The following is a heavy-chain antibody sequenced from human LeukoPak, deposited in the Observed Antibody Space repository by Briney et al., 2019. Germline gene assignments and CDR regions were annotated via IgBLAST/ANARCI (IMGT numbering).Heavy chain of an antibody. J-gene: IGHJ6*02. CDR3: ASLQNVPSYYYYYVMDV. V-gene: IGHV3-23*01. CDR1: GFTFTNYA. D-gene: IGHD2/OR15-2a*01. Sequence: GGSLRLSCTTSGFTFTNYATTWVRQAPGKGLEWVSIISGSGTTIDYADSVKGRFTISRDNAKNTLFLQMNSLRAEDTAVYYCASLQNVPSYYYYYVMDVWGQGTTVTVSS. CDR2: ISGSGTTI.